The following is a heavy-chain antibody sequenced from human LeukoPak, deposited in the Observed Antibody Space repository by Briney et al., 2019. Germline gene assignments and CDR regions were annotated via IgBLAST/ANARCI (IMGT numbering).Heavy chain of an antibody. CDR3: ARMYDSSGYYENWFDP. J-gene: IGHJ5*02. D-gene: IGHD3-22*01. CDR2: IYSGGST. CDR1: GFTVSSNY. V-gene: IGHV3-53*01. Sequence: GGSLRLSCAASGFTVSSNYMSWVRQAPGKGLEWVSVIYSGGSTYYADSVKGRFTISRDNPKNTLYLQMNSLRAEDTAVYYCARMYDSSGYYENWFDPWGQGTLVTVSS.